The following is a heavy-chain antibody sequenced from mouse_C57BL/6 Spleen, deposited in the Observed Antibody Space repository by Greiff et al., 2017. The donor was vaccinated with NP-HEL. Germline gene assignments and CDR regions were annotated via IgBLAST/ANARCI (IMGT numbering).Heavy chain of an antibody. V-gene: IGHV5-17*01. Sequence: EVHLVASGGGLVKPGGSLKLSCAASGFTFSDYGMHWVRQAPEKGLEWVAYISSGSSTIYYADTVKGRFTISKDNAKNTLFLQMTSLRSEDTAMYYSARRSNYYFDYWGQGTTLTVSS. CDR1: GFTFSDYG. CDR2: ISSGSSTI. D-gene: IGHD2-5*01. CDR3: ARRSNYYFDY. J-gene: IGHJ2*01.